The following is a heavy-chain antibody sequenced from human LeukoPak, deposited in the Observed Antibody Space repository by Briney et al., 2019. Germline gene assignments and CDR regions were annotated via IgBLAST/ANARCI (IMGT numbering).Heavy chain of an antibody. Sequence: GGSLRLSCAASGFTFSSYAMHWVRQAPGKGLEWVAVISYDGSNKYYADSVKGRFTISRDNSKNTLYLQMNSLRAEDTAVYYCAKESRGSYDHLTLYYYYYYGMDVWGQGTTVTVSS. CDR3: AKESRGSYDHLTLYYYYYYGMDV. V-gene: IGHV3-30-3*01. J-gene: IGHJ6*02. CDR1: GFTFSSYA. D-gene: IGHD1-26*01. CDR2: ISYDGSNK.